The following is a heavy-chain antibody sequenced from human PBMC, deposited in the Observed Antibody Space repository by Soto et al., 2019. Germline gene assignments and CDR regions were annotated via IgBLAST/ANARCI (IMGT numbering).Heavy chain of an antibody. D-gene: IGHD3-10*01. CDR3: ARDGRKAYGSEPTNWFDP. CDR2: INSDGSST. Sequence: SLRLSCAASGFTFSSYWMHWVRQAPGKGLVWVSRINSDGSSTSYADSVKGRFTISRDNAKNTLYLQMNSLRAEDTAVYYCARDGRKAYGSEPTNWFDPWGQGTLVTVSS. J-gene: IGHJ5*02. V-gene: IGHV3-74*01. CDR1: GFTFSSYW.